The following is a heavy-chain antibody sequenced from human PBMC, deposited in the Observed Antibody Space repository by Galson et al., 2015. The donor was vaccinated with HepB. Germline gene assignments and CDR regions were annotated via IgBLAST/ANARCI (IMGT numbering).Heavy chain of an antibody. CDR3: ARVRRITMGMDV. Sequence: SLRLSCAASGLSVSSNYMTWVRQAPGKGLEWVSIIYSAGTTYYADSVKARFTISRDYSKNTLFLQMNNLRGEDTAVYYCARVRRITMGMDVWGQGTTVTVSS. V-gene: IGHV3-66*01. D-gene: IGHD3-10*01. CDR2: IYSAGTT. J-gene: IGHJ6*02. CDR1: GLSVSSNY.